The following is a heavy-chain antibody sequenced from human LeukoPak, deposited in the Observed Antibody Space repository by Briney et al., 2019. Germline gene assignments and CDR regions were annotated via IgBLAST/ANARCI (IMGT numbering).Heavy chain of an antibody. CDR1: GGPITNRNW. D-gene: IGHD3-10*01. V-gene: IGHV4-4*02. CDR3: AVLGESLDY. CDR2: IYHSGGT. J-gene: IGHJ4*02. Sequence: SGTLSLTCAVSGGPITNRNWWSWVRQPPGKGLEWTGEIYHSGGTNYNPSLKSRVTMSVDKSKNQFSLNLTSVTAADTAVYYCAVLGESLDYWGQGTLVTASS.